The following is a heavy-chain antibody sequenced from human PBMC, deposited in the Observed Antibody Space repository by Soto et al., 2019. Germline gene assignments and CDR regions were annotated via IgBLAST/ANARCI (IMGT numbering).Heavy chain of an antibody. J-gene: IGHJ4*02. CDR1: GYTFTSYG. D-gene: IGHD6-19*01. CDR3: ARDTIHLGRSGWYPTSGY. V-gene: IGHV1-18*04. Sequence: QVQLVQSGAEVKKPGASVKVSCKASGYTFTSYGISWVRQAPGQGLEWMGWISAYNGNTNYAQKLQGRVTMTTDTSTSTAYMELRSLRSDDPAVYYCARDTIHLGRSGWYPTSGYWGQGTLVTVSS. CDR2: ISAYNGNT.